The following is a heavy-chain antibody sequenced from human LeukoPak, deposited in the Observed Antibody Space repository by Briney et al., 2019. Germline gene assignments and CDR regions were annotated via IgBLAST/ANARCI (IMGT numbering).Heavy chain of an antibody. CDR1: GGSFSGYY. CDR3: ARALYCSGGSCYGDAFDI. V-gene: IGHV4-34*01. J-gene: IGHJ3*02. D-gene: IGHD2-15*01. CDR2: INHSGST. Sequence: PSETLSLTCAVYGGSFSGYYWSWIRQPPGKGLEWIGEINHSGSTNYNPSLKSRVTISVDTSKNQFSLKLSSVTAADTAVYYCARALYCSGGSCYGDAFDIWGQGTMVTVSS.